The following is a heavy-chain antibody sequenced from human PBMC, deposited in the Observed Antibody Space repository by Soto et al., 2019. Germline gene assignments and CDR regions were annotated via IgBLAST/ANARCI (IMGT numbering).Heavy chain of an antibody. Sequence: PGGSLRLSCVASGFTFKTAWMAWVRQAPGKGLEWVGHVTTGGPTHYAAPVQGRFAISRDDSKNTAYLQMNILKAEDTAVYYCATDLPTEGAGEFDYWGQGTPVTVSS. V-gene: IGHV3-15*01. J-gene: IGHJ4*02. D-gene: IGHD1-26*01. CDR2: VTTGGPT. CDR3: ATDLPTEGAGEFDY. CDR1: GFTFKTAW.